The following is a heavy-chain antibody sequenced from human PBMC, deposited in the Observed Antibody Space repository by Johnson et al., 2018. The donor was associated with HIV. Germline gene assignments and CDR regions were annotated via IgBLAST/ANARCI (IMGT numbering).Heavy chain of an antibody. CDR2: ISYDGSNK. V-gene: IGHV3-30*03. CDR1: GFTFSSYG. D-gene: IGHD6-19*01. J-gene: IGHJ3*01. CDR3: ARTRQWAFDF. Sequence: QMQLVESGGGVVQPGRSLRLSCAASGFTFSSYGMHWVRQAPGKGLEWVEVISYDGSNKYYADSVKGRFTISRDNSKNTLYLQMNSLRAEDTAVYYCARTRQWAFDFWGQGTMVSVS.